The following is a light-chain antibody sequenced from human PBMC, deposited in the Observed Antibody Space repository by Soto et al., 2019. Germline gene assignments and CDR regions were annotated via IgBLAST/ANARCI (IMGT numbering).Light chain of an antibody. Sequence: QSALTQPASVSGSPGQSITISCTGTSSDVGAYNYVSWYQHHPGKAPKLMIYEVTNRPSGVSNRFSGSKSGNTASLTISGLQAEDEADYYCCSFTSSNTHVFGTGTKLTVL. J-gene: IGLJ1*01. V-gene: IGLV2-14*01. CDR1: SSDVGAYNY. CDR3: CSFTSSNTHV. CDR2: EVT.